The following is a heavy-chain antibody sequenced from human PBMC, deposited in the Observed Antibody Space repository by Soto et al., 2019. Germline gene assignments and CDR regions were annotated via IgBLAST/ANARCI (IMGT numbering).Heavy chain of an antibody. CDR1: GFTFSSYA. J-gene: IGHJ4*02. CDR2: ISGSGGST. D-gene: IGHD6-13*01. CDR3: PPTLGSSWYGDYFDY. Sequence: EVQLLESGGGLVQPGGSLRLSCAASGFTFSSYAMSWVRQAPGKGLEWVSAISGSGGSTYYADSVKGRFTISRDNSKNTLYLQMNSLRAEDTAVYYCPPTLGSSWYGDYFDYWGQGTLVTVSS. V-gene: IGHV3-23*01.